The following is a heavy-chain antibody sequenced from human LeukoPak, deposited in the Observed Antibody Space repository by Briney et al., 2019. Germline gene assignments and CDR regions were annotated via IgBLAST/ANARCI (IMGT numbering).Heavy chain of an antibody. CDR3: ARRRRSSGWVDAFDI. J-gene: IGHJ3*02. V-gene: IGHV4-59*08. D-gene: IGHD6-19*01. Sequence: SETLSLTCTVSGGSISTYYWSWIRQPPGKGLEWIGYIYYSGSTNYNPSLKSRVTISVDTSKNQFSLKLSSVTAANTAVYYCARRRRSSGWVDAFDIWGQGTMVTVSS. CDR1: GGSISTYY. CDR2: IYYSGST.